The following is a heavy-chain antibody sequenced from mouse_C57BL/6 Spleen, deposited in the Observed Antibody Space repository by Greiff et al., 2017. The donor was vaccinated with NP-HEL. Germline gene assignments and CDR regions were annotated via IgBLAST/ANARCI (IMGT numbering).Heavy chain of an antibody. CDR1: GYTFTDYY. D-gene: IGHD2-3*01. Sequence: VKLVESGAELVRPGASVKLSCKASGYTFTDYYINWVKQRPGQGLEWIARIYPGSGDTYYNEKFKGKATLTAEKSSSTAYMQLSSLTSEDSAVYFCARYRDGSYAMDYWGQGTSVTVSS. V-gene: IGHV1-76*01. CDR3: ARYRDGSYAMDY. CDR2: IYPGSGDT. J-gene: IGHJ4*01.